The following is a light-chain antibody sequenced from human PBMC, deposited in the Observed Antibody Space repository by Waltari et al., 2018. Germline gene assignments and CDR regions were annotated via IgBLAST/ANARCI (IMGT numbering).Light chain of an antibody. CDR3: LLSYSGARPAV. CDR1: TGAVTSGHY. CDR2: DTS. V-gene: IGLV7-46*01. Sequence: QAVVTQEPSLIVSPGGTVTLTCGSNTGAVTSGHYPYWFQQKPGQAPRTLIYDTSHRHSWTPARFSGSLLGGKAALTLSGAQPEDEAEYYCLLSYSGARPAVFGGGTQLTVL. J-gene: IGLJ7*01.